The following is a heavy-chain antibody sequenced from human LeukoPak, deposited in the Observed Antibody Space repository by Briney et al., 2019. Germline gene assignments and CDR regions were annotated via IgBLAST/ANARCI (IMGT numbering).Heavy chain of an antibody. D-gene: IGHD4-17*01. Sequence: GGSLRLSCSASDLSFKNVWMSWVRQAPGRGLEWVGRISSKSDGGTTDYAAPVKGRFTISRDDSTNTLSLQMSSLKAEDTALYFCITEPHDYGDFTFGYWGQGTLVTVSS. CDR2: ISSKSDGGTT. CDR1: DLSFKNVW. V-gene: IGHV3-15*01. CDR3: ITEPHDYGDFTFGY. J-gene: IGHJ4*02.